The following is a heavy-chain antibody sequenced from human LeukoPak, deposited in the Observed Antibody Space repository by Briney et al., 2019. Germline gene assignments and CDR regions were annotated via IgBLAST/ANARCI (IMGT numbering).Heavy chain of an antibody. Sequence: SETLSLTCTVSGGSISSYYWSWIRQPPGKGLEWIGYIYYSGSTNYNPSLKSRVTISVDTSKNQFSLKLSSVTAADTAVYYCARRGYFDWFGAFDIWGQGTMVTVSS. V-gene: IGHV4-59*08. D-gene: IGHD3-9*01. CDR2: IYYSGST. J-gene: IGHJ3*02. CDR1: GGSISSYY. CDR3: ARRGYFDWFGAFDI.